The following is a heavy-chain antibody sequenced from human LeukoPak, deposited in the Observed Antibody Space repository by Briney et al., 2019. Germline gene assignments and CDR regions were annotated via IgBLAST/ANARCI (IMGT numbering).Heavy chain of an antibody. J-gene: IGHJ6*03. V-gene: IGHV4-4*02. CDR3: ARDRPRLRGYSYGYYYYMDV. CDR1: GGSISSSNW. CDR2: IYHSGST. Sequence: SETLSLTCAVSGGSISSSNWWSWVRQPPGKGLEWIGEIYHSGSTNYNPSLKSRVTISVDTSKNQFSLKLSSVTAADTAVYYCARDRPRLRGYSYGYYYYMDVWGKGTTVTVSS. D-gene: IGHD5-18*01.